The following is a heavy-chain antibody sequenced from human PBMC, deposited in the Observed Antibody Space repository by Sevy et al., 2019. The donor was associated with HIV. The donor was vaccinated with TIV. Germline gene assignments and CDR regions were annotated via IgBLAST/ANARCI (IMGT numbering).Heavy chain of an antibody. CDR1: GFTFSSYA. V-gene: IGHV3-23*01. CDR2: ISGSGGST. Sequence: GGSLRLSYAASGFTFSSYAMSWVRQAPGKGLEWVSAISGSGGSTYYADSVKGRFTISRDNSKNPLYLQMNSLRAEDTAVYYCAKEGTTMVRGVIIKPDNWFDPWGQGTLVTVSS. J-gene: IGHJ5*02. D-gene: IGHD3-10*01. CDR3: AKEGTTMVRGVIIKPDNWFDP.